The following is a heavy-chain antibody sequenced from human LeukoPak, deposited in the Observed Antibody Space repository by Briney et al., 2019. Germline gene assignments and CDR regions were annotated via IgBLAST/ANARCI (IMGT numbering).Heavy chain of an antibody. J-gene: IGHJ5*02. CDR1: GFSFSTYA. CDR2: ISGSGDTT. V-gene: IGHV3-23*01. Sequence: GGSLRLSCAASGFSFSTYAMIWVRQAPGKGLEWVSVISGSGDTTYYADSVKGRFTISRDNAKNSLYLQMNSLRDEDTAVYYCARDGSSWSPVGWFDPWGQGTLVTVSS. D-gene: IGHD6-13*01. CDR3: ARDGSSWSPVGWFDP.